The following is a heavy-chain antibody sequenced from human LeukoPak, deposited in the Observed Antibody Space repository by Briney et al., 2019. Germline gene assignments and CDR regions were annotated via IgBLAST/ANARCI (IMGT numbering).Heavy chain of an antibody. D-gene: IGHD2-2*01. V-gene: IGHV3-30-3*01. J-gene: IGHJ4*02. CDR2: ISYDGSNK. CDR1: GFTFSSYA. Sequence: GGSLRLSCAASGFTFSSYAMHWVRQAPGKGLEWVAVISYDGSNKYYADSVKGRFTISRDNSKNTLYLQMNSLRAEDTAVYYCARDREYCSSTSCGGIDYWGQGTLVTVSS. CDR3: ARDREYCSSTSCGGIDY.